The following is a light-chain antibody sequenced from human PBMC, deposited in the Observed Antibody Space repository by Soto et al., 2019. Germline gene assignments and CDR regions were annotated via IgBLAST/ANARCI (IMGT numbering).Light chain of an antibody. V-gene: IGKV1-5*01. CDR3: HSRA. CDR2: EAS. J-gene: IGKJ5*01. CDR1: QTISRW. Sequence: DIELTQTPSTLSASVGDEVTITCRASQTISRWLDWYQQKPGRAPNLLIYEASTLESGVPSRFSGSGSETEFTLTISRLQTDDFATSFCHSRAFGQGTRLEIK.